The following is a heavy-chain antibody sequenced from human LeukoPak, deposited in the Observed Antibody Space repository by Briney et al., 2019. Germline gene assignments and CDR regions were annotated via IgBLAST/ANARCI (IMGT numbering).Heavy chain of an antibody. D-gene: IGHD3-9*01. CDR1: GFTFSSYA. Sequence: PGGSLRLSCAASGFTFSSYAMSWVRQPPGKGLEWVAAISGSGGSTYYADYVKGRFTISRDNSKNTLYLQMNSLRAEDTAVYYCAKDPRYYDILTGYPDDYGMDVWGQGTTVTVSS. CDR3: AKDPRYYDILTGYPDDYGMDV. CDR2: ISGSGGST. J-gene: IGHJ6*02. V-gene: IGHV3-23*01.